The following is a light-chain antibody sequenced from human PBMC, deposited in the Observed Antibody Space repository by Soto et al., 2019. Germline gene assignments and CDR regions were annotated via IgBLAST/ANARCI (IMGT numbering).Light chain of an antibody. CDR2: STN. Sequence: QTVVTQEPSCSLSPGRTGTLTCGLSSGSVSTSYYPSWYQQTPGQAPRTLIYSTNTRSSGVPDRFSGSILGNKAALTITGAQADDEADYYCALYMGSGIWVFGGGTKLTVL. V-gene: IGLV8-61*01. J-gene: IGLJ3*02. CDR1: SGSVSTSYY. CDR3: ALYMGSGIWV.